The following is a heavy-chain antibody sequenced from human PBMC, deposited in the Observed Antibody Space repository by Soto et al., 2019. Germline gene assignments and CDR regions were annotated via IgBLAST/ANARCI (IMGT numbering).Heavy chain of an antibody. CDR1: GGSFSGYY. J-gene: IGHJ4*02. CDR2: INHSGST. V-gene: IGHV4-34*01. CDR3: ARRTSVNSSSWAH. D-gene: IGHD6-13*01. Sequence: PSETLSLTCAVYGGSFSGYYWSWTRQPPGKGLEWIGEINHSGSTNYNPSLKSRVTISVDTSKNQFSLKLSSVTAADTAVYYCARRTSVNSSSWAHWGQGTLVTVSS.